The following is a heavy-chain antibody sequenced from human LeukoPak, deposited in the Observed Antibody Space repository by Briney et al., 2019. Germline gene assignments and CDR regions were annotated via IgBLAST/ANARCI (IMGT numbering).Heavy chain of an antibody. CDR3: ARRAGAYSHPYDY. J-gene: IGHJ4*02. D-gene: IGHD4/OR15-4a*01. CDR2: ITSIGTYI. CDR1: GFTFSDYN. Sequence: PGGSLRLSCAASGFTFSDYNMNWVRQAPGKAVEWVSSITSIGTYIFYADSVKGRFTISRDNAKNSLYLQMDSLGPEDTAVYYCARRAGAYSHPYDYWGQGTLVTVSS. V-gene: IGHV3-21*01.